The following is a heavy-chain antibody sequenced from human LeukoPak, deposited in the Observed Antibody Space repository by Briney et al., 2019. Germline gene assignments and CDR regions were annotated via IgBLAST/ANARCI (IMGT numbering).Heavy chain of an antibody. CDR2: ISGSGNGT. D-gene: IGHD5-24*01. CDR3: AKRTMSAFDS. V-gene: IGHV3-23*01. Sequence: GGSLRLSCAASGFTFRTYAMNWVRQAPGKGLEWLSGISGSGNGTYYADSVKGRFIISRDNSKNMVYLQMNSLTVEDTATYYCAKRTMSAFDSWGQGTLLIVSS. J-gene: IGHJ4*02. CDR1: GFTFRTYA.